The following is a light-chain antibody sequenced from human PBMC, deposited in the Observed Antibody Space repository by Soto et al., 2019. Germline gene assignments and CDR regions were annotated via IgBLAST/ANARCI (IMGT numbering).Light chain of an antibody. CDR2: RNN. CDR3: QSYDNSLSGSWV. Sequence: QSVLTQPPSASGTPGQGVTISCSGSSSNIGSSHVYWYQQLPGTAPKLLIYRNNQRPSGVPDRFSGSKSGTSASLAINGLQAEDEAHYYCQSYDNSLSGSWVFGGGTQLTVL. J-gene: IGLJ3*02. V-gene: IGLV1-47*01. CDR1: SSNIGSSH.